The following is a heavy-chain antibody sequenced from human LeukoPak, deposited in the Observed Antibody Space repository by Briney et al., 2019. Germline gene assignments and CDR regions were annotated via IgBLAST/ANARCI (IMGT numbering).Heavy chain of an antibody. CDR1: GYTLTELS. CDR2: FDPEDGET. Sequence: ASVKVSYKVSGYTLTELSMHWVRQAPGKGLEWMGGFDPEDGETIYAQKFQGRVTMTEDTSTDTAYMELSSLRSEDTAVYYCATDLGIVAAANYWGQGTLVTVSS. J-gene: IGHJ4*02. CDR3: ATDLGIVAAANY. D-gene: IGHD6-13*01. V-gene: IGHV1-24*01.